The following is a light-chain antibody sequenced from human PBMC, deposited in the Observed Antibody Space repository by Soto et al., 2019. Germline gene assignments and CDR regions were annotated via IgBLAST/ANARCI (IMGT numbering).Light chain of an antibody. V-gene: IGKV3-20*01. CDR2: GAS. CDR3: QQYGSSPQT. J-gene: IGKJ1*01. CDR1: QSVSSNY. Sequence: EIVLTQSPGALSLSPGERATLSCRANQSVSSNYLAWYQQKPGQAPRLLIFGASNRATGFPDRFSGSGSGTDFTLTISRLEPDDFAMYYCQQYGSSPQTFGQGTKVDIK.